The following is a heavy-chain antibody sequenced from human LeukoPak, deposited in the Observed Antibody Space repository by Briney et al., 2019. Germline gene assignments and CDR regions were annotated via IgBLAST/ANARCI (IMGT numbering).Heavy chain of an antibody. Sequence: SETLSLTCTVSGASISSYYWSWIRQPPGKGLEWIGYIYYSGSTNYNPSLKSRVIISVDTSKNQFSLKLSSVTAADPAVYYCARGANWFDPCGQGTLVTVSS. CDR2: IYYSGST. J-gene: IGHJ5*02. V-gene: IGHV4-59*01. CDR1: GASISSYY. CDR3: ARGANWFDP.